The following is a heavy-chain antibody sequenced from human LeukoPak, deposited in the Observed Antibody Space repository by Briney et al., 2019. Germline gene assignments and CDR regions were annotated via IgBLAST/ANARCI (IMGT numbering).Heavy chain of an antibody. J-gene: IGHJ5*02. V-gene: IGHV1-46*01. CDR2: INPSGGST. CDR1: GYTFTSYY. CDR3: ASRKGPRDWFDP. Sequence: ASVKVSCKASGYTFTSYYMHWVRQAPGQGLEWMGIINPSGGSTSYAQKFQGRVTMTRDTSTSTVYMELSSLRSEDTVVYYCASRKGPRDWFDPWGQGTLVTVSS.